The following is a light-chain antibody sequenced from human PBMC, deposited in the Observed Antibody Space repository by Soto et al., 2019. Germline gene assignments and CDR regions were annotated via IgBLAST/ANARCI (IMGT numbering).Light chain of an antibody. V-gene: IGKV3-20*01. Sequence: EVVLKQSPGTLSLSTGERATLSCRASQSVSSSYLAWYQQKPGQAPRLLIYGASSRATGIPDRFSGSGSGTDFPLTISRLEPEDFAVYYCQQYGSSGTFGQGTKVDIK. CDR2: GAS. CDR1: QSVSSSY. CDR3: QQYGSSGT. J-gene: IGKJ1*01.